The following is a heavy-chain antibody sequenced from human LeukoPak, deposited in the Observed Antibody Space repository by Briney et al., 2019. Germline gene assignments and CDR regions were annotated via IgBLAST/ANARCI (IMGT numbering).Heavy chain of an antibody. CDR3: AKQEIGTTWSAGY. D-gene: IGHD1-14*01. CDR1: GFTFSSYG. Sequence: PGGSLRLSCAASGFTFSSYGTHWVRQAPGKGLEWVAVISFDGSQKYYTDSVKGRFTISRDDSKNTLNLQMNSLRAEDTAIYYCAKQEIGTTWSAGYWGQGTLVTVSS. V-gene: IGHV3-30*18. J-gene: IGHJ4*02. CDR2: ISFDGSQK.